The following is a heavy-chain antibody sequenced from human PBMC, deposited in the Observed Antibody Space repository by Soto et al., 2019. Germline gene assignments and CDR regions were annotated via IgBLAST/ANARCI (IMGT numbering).Heavy chain of an antibody. CDR1: GFTLSGFA. Sequence: GSLRLSCDASGFTLSGFAMHWVRQAPGQGLEWVAVISNDGTNQYYSESVKGRFTISRDNSKNTLYLQMNNLRAEDTAVYYCAKAYYYDSSGYYDNYYAMDVWGQGTTVTVSS. D-gene: IGHD3-22*01. CDR3: AKAYYYDSSGYYDNYYAMDV. J-gene: IGHJ6*02. V-gene: IGHV3-30*18. CDR2: ISNDGTNQ.